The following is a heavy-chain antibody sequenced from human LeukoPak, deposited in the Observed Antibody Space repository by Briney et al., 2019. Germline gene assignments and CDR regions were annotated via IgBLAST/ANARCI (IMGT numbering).Heavy chain of an antibody. V-gene: IGHV4-59*01. Sequence: SETLSLTCTVSGDSIISYYWSWIRQPPGKGLEWIGYIYYSGNTNYNPSLKSRVTISVDMSKNQFSLKLSSVTAADTAVYYCARFPLSYPYAFDIWGQGTMVTVSS. CDR2: IYYSGNT. J-gene: IGHJ3*02. CDR3: ARFPLSYPYAFDI. D-gene: IGHD1-26*01. CDR1: GDSIISYY.